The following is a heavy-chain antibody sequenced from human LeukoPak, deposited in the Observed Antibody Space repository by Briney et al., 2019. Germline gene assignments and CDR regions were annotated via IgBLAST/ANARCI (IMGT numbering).Heavy chain of an antibody. CDR1: GGSFSGYY. D-gene: IGHD2-21*02. CDR2: INHSGST. J-gene: IGHJ4*02. V-gene: IGHV4-34*01. Sequence: SETLSLTCAVYGGSFSGYYWSWIRQSPGKGLEWIGEINHSGSTNYNPSLKSRVTISVDTSKNQVSLKLSSVTAADTAVYYCARGHSSVVTAIPYYFDYWGQGTLVTVSS. CDR3: ARGHSSVVTAIPYYFDY.